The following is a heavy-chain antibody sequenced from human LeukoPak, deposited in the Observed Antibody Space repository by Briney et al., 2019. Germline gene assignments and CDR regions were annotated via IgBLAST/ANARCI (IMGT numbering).Heavy chain of an antibody. D-gene: IGHD4-17*01. V-gene: IGHV5-51*01. CDR3: ARLREYGDFQFSGPFDY. CDR2: IYPVDSDT. J-gene: IGHJ4*02. Sequence: GESLKISCKGSGYSFTSYWIGWVRQLPGKGLEWMGIIYPVDSDTRYSPSFQGQVTISADKSISTAYLQWSSLKASDTAMYYCARLREYGDFQFSGPFDYWGQGTLVTVSS. CDR1: GYSFTSYW.